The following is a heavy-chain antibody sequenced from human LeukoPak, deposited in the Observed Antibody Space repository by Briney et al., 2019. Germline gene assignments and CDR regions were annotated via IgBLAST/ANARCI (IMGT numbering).Heavy chain of an antibody. V-gene: IGHV4-61*02. Sequence: TSETLSLTCTVSGDYISSGSYYWSWIRQPAGKGLEWIGRIYTSGSTNYNPSLKSRVTISVDTSKNQFSLKLSSVTAADTAVYYCARDPWFYSDSSGYSQAWGQGTLVTVSS. J-gene: IGHJ4*02. CDR2: IYTSGST. CDR1: GDYISSGSYY. D-gene: IGHD3-22*01. CDR3: ARDPWFYSDSSGYSQA.